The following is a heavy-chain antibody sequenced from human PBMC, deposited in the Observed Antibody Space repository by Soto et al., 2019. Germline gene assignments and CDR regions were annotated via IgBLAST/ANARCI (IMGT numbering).Heavy chain of an antibody. V-gene: IGHV1-69*02. J-gene: IGHJ6*03. CDR3: ARFVVEDGYEDRYYYYYYMDV. CDR2: IIPILGIA. D-gene: IGHD3-22*01. CDR1: GGTFSSYT. Sequence: QVQLVQSGAEVKKPGSSVKVSCKASGGTFSSYTISWVRQAPGQGLEWMGRIIPILGIANYAQKFQGRVTITADKSTSTAYMELSSLRSEDTAVYYCARFVVEDGYEDRYYYYYYMDVWGKGTTVTVSS.